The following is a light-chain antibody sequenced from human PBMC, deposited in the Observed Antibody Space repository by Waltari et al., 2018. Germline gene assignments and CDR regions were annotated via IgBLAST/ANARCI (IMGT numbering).Light chain of an antibody. CDR1: QDISNY. CDR3: QQHHELQT. J-gene: IGKJ2*01. V-gene: IGKV1-33*01. Sequence: DIQMTQSPSSLSASVGDRVTITCQASQDISNYLNWYQHKSGKAPKLLIYDASNLERGVPSRFRGYGSGTNFTFSISSLQPEDFATYFCQQHHELQTFGQGTKLDIK. CDR2: DAS.